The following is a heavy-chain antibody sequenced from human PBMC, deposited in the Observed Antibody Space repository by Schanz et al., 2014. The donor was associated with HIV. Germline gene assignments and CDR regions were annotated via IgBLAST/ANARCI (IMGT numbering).Heavy chain of an antibody. V-gene: IGHV3-11*01. J-gene: IGHJ6*02. CDR1: GFSFSDTY. D-gene: IGHD3-3*01. Sequence: QVQLVESGGGLVKPGGSLRLSCAASGFSFSDTYMTWIRQAPGKGLEWVSYISGSGNTIYYADSVKGRFTISRDNAKXXXXXXXXXXXAEDTAVYSCARPDYDFWVDVWGQGTTVIVSS. CDR2: ISGSGNTI. CDR3: ARPDYDFWVDV.